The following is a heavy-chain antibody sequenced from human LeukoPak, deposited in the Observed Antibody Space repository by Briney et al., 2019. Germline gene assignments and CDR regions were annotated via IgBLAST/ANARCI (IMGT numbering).Heavy chain of an antibody. CDR1: GFTFSSYA. V-gene: IGHV3-23*01. CDR3: AKDKAYCSGGSCYFDY. CDR2: ISGSGGST. D-gene: IGHD2-15*01. J-gene: IGHJ4*02. Sequence: GGSLRLSCAASGFTFSSYAMHWVRQAPGKGLEWVSAISGSGGSTYYADSVKGRFTISRDNSKNTLYLQMNSLRAEDTAVYYCAKDKAYCSGGSCYFDYWGQGTLVTVSS.